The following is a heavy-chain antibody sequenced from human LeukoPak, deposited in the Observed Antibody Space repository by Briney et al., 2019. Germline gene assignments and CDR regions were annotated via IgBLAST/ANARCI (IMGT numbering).Heavy chain of an antibody. J-gene: IGHJ6*02. CDR1: GGSISSYY. D-gene: IGHD6-13*01. V-gene: IGHV4-59*01. Sequence: SETLSLTCTVSGGSISSYYWSWIRQPPGKGLEWIGYIYYSGSTNYNPSLKSRVTISVDTSKNQFSLKLSSVTAADTAVYYCARGESKGSSWLTYYYCGMDVWGQGTTVTVSS. CDR2: IYYSGST. CDR3: ARGESKGSSWLTYYYCGMDV.